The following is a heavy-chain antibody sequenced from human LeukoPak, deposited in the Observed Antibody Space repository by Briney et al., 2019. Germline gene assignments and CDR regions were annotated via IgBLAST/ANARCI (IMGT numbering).Heavy chain of an antibody. V-gene: IGHV4-39*01. CDR1: GGSISSSSYY. J-gene: IGHJ4*02. CDR3: AGSRQYYYDSSGWGGFDY. D-gene: IGHD3-22*01. Sequence: SETLSLTCTVSGGSISSSSYYWGWIRQPPGTGLEWIGSIYYSGSTYYNPSLKSRVTISVDTSKNQFSLKLSSVTAADTAVYYCAGSRQYYYDSSGWGGFDYWGQGTLVTVSS. CDR2: IYYSGST.